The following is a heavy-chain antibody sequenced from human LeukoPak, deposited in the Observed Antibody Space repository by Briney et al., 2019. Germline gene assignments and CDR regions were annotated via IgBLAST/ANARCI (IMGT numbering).Heavy chain of an antibody. CDR2: ISGSGNRT. Sequence: GGSLRLSCAASRFTFSSYAMSWVRQAPGKGLEWVSSISGSGNRTYYADSVKGRFTISRDNSKNTLFLQMNSLRAEDTAVYYCAKNLYCGGGSCYPSALGMDVWGQGTTVTVSS. CDR3: AKNLYCGGGSCYPSALGMDV. V-gene: IGHV3-23*01. CDR1: RFTFSSYA. J-gene: IGHJ6*02. D-gene: IGHD2-15*01.